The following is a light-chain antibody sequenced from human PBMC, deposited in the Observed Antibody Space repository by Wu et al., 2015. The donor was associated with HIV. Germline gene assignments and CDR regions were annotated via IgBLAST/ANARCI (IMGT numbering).Light chain of an antibody. CDR3: QQLNGYPLT. CDR2: DAS. Sequence: AIQLTQSPSSLSASVGDRVTITCRASEGIGTALAWYQQKPGKTPNLLIYDASGLKSGVPSKFRGNGSGALFTLTINNLQPEDFATYYCQQLNGYPLTFGGGTKVEMK. V-gene: IGKV1-13*02. J-gene: IGKJ4*01. CDR1: EGIGTA.